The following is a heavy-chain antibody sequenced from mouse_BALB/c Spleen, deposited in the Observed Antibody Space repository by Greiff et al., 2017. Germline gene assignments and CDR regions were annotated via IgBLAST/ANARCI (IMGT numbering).Heavy chain of an antibody. J-gene: IGHJ4*01. CDR1: GYAFSSSW. CDR3: AVGLLRGGYYAMDY. D-gene: IGHD2-3*01. Sequence: QVQLKQSGPELVKPGASVKISCKASGYAFSSSWMNWVKQRPGQGLEWIGRIYPGDGDTNYNGKFKGKATLTADKSSSTAYMQLSSLTSVDSAVYFCAVGLLRGGYYAMDYRGQGTSDTVSS. CDR2: IYPGDGDT. V-gene: IGHV1-82*01.